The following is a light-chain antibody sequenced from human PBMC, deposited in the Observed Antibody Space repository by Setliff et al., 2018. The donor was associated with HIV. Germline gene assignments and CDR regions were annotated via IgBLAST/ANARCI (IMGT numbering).Light chain of an antibody. V-gene: IGLV2-14*03. Sequence: QSALTQPASVSGSPGQSITISCTGTSSDIGRYNYVSWYQQLPGEAPKFIIYDVSNRPSGVSIRFSGSKSGNTASLTISGLQTEDEADYYCSSYTPTSLWVFGTGTKGTVL. J-gene: IGLJ1*01. CDR2: DVS. CDR1: SSDIGRYNY. CDR3: SSYTPTSLWV.